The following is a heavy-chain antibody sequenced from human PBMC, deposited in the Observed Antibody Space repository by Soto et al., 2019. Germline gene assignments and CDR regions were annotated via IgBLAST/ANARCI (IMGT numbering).Heavy chain of an antibody. D-gene: IGHD5-18*01. Sequence: QVQLQESGPGLVKPSETLSLTCTVSGVSIRSYYWSWIRQPPGKGLEWIAYMHHSGSTNYNPSLKSRVTVSIDTSKIQVSLRLRSVTAADTAVYYCARGFYDSDGYSKPFDNWGQGTLVTVSS. V-gene: IGHV4-59*08. J-gene: IGHJ4*02. CDR1: GVSIRSYY. CDR3: ARGFYDSDGYSKPFDN. CDR2: MHHSGST.